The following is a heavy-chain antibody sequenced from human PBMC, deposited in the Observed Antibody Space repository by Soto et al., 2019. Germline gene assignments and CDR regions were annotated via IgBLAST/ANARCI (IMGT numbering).Heavy chain of an antibody. CDR3: ARHRGSYYPTVSDN. J-gene: IGHJ4*01. CDR1: GYSFTSYW. Sequence: GESLKIPCKGSGYSFTSYWISWVRQMPGKGLEWRVGIDPSDSYTTYSPSFQVHITISADKSIITAYLQWISLKASATAMYYSARHRGSYYPTVSDNWGQGTLVTVSS. CDR2: IDPSDSYT. D-gene: IGHD3-10*01. V-gene: IGHV5-10-1*01.